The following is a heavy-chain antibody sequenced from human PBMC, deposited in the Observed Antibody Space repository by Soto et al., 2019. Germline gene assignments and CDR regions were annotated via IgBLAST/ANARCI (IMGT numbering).Heavy chain of an antibody. V-gene: IGHV4-59*01. J-gene: IGHJ4*02. CDR3: ARKDSSGYYYFDY. Sequence: QVQLQESGPGLVKPSETLSLTCTVSGGSISSYYWSWIRQPPGKGLEWIGYIYYSGSTNYNPSLKSRVTISVATSKNQFSLKLSSVTAADTAVYYCARKDSSGYYYFDYWGQGTLVTVSS. CDR2: IYYSGST. CDR1: GGSISSYY. D-gene: IGHD3-22*01.